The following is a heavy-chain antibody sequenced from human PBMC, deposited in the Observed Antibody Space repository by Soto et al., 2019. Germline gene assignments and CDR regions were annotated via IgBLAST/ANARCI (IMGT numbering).Heavy chain of an antibody. V-gene: IGHV3-23*01. CDR3: AKAEDSSSWSFDY. J-gene: IGHJ4*02. D-gene: IGHD6-13*01. CDR2: ISGSGGST. Sequence: GGSLRLSCAASGFTFSSYAMSWVRQAPGKGLEWVSAISGSGGSTYYADSVKGRFTISRDNSKNTLYLQMNSLRAEDTAIYYCAKAEDSSSWSFDYWGQGTLVTVSS. CDR1: GFTFSSYA.